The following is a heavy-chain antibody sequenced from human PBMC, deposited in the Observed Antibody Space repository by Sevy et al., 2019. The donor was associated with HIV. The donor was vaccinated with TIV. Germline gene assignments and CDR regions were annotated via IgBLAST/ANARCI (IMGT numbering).Heavy chain of an antibody. J-gene: IGHJ4*02. CDR3: AKDVNTLTRGVPY. D-gene: IGHD3-10*01. CDR2: ISGGSGGTT. CDR1: GFTFSSYA. Sequence: GGSLRLSCAASGFTFSSYAMRWVRQAPGKGLEWVSAISGGSGGTTYYADSVKGRFTISRDNSKNTVYLQMNTLRVEDTAIYYCAKDVNTLTRGVPYWGQGTRVTVSS. V-gene: IGHV3-23*01.